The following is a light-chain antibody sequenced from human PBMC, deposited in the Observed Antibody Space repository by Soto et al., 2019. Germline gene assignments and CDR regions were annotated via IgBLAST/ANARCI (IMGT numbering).Light chain of an antibody. CDR2: GAS. V-gene: IGKV3-15*01. CDR1: QSVSAN. CDR3: QQYSKWPT. Sequence: EIVMTQSPATLSVSPGERATLSCRASQSVSANLAWYQHKPGQAPRLLIYGASTRATGIPARFRGSGTGTDFTLTISSLQSEDFAVYYCQQYSKWPTFGRGTKVEIK. J-gene: IGKJ1*01.